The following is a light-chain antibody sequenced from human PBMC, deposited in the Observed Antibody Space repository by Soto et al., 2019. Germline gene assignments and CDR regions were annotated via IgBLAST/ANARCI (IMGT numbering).Light chain of an antibody. CDR1: QSVSSN. Sequence: EIVMTQSPATLSVSPGERATLSCRASQSVSSNLAWYQQKPGQAPRLLIYGASTRATGIPARFSGSGSGTEFTLTISSLQSEDFALYYCQQYNNWGFTFGPGTKVDFK. V-gene: IGKV3-15*01. J-gene: IGKJ3*01. CDR2: GAS. CDR3: QQYNNWGFT.